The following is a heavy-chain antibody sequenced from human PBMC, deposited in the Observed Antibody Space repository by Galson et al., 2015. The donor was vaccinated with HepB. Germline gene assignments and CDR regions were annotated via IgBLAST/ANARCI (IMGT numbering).Heavy chain of an antibody. J-gene: IGHJ4*02. D-gene: IGHD4-17*01. Sequence: SLRLSCAASGFTFSSYALHWVRQAPGKGLEWVAVISYDGSNKYYADSVKGRFTISRDNSKNTLYLQMNSLRAEDTAVYYCASMGIRSDYWGQGTLVTVSS. V-gene: IGHV3-30-3*01. CDR1: GFTFSSYA. CDR2: ISYDGSNK. CDR3: ASMGIRSDY.